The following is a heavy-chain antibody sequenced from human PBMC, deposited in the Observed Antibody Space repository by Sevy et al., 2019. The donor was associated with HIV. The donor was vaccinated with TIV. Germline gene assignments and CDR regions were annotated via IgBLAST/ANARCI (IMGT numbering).Heavy chain of an antibody. CDR2: ISGSGGST. Sequence: GGSLRLSCAASGFTFSSYAMSWVRQAPGKGLEWVSAISGSGGSTYYADSVKGRFTISRDNSKNTLYLQRNSLRAEDTAVYYCAKEYYDILTGSPGGVDYWGQGTLVTVSS. CDR3: AKEYYDILTGSPGGVDY. CDR1: GFTFSSYA. V-gene: IGHV3-23*01. J-gene: IGHJ4*02. D-gene: IGHD3-9*01.